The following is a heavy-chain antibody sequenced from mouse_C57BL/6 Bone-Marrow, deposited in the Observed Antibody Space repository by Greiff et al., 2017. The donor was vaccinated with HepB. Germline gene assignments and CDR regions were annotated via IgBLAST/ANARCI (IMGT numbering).Heavy chain of an antibody. V-gene: IGHV1-50*01. J-gene: IGHJ3*01. CDR1: GYTFTSYW. Sequence: QVQPQQPGAELVKPGASVKLSCKASGYTFTSYWMQWVKQRPGQGLEWIGEIDPSDSYTNYNQKFKGKATLTVDTSSSTAYMQLSSLTSEDSAVYYCARYYYGSSYPWFAYWGQGTLVTVSA. D-gene: IGHD1-1*01. CDR3: ARYYYGSSYPWFAY. CDR2: IDPSDSYT.